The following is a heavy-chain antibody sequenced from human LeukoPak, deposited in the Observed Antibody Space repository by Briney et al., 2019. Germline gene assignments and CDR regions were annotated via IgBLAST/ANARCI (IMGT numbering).Heavy chain of an antibody. CDR2: IYDSGST. CDR1: GGSISSFH. D-gene: IGHD1-26*01. CDR3: ARTYSGRSYYFDG. J-gene: IGHJ4*02. Sequence: SETLSLTCTVSGGSISSFHWSWIRQPPGKGLEHIGNIYDSGSTNYNPPLQSRVTISVDTSKNQFSLKLSSVTAADTAVYYCARTYSGRSYYFDGWGQGTLVTVSS. V-gene: IGHV4-59*01.